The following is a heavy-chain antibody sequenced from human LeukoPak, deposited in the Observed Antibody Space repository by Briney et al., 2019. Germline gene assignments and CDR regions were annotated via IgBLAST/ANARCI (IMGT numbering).Heavy chain of an antibody. J-gene: IGHJ4*02. CDR3: ARDQKQWLPRGGYFDY. Sequence: GASVKVSCKASGYTFTGYYMHWVRQASGQGLEWMGWINPNSGGTNYAQKFQGRVTMTRDTSISTAYMELSRLRSDDTAVYYCARDQKQWLPRGGYFDYWGQGTLVTVSS. CDR2: INPNSGGT. CDR1: GYTFTGYY. D-gene: IGHD6-19*01. V-gene: IGHV1-2*02.